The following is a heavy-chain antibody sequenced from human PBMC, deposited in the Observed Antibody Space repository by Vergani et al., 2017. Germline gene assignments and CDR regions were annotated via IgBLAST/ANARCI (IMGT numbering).Heavy chain of an antibody. J-gene: IGHJ2*01. D-gene: IGHD2-15*01. CDR3: VRSYCSGGSCSYGYFDL. Sequence: QVQLLESGPGLVKPSETLSLTCRVSGDSITSPYNWGWIRQPPGKGLEWIGNIYHSGSTNYNPSLKSRVTLSVDTSKNQFSLKLTSVTAADTAVYYCVRSYCSGGSCSYGYFDLWGRGTLVPVSS. CDR2: IYHSGST. CDR1: GDSITSPYN. V-gene: IGHV4-38-2*02.